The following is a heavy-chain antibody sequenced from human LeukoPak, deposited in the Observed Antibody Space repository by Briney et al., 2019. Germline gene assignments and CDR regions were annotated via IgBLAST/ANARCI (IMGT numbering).Heavy chain of an antibody. CDR3: ARDGYTQQWPYFDY. CDR2: IIPILGIA. J-gene: IGHJ4*02. CDR1: GGTFSSYA. Sequence: ASVKVSCKASGGTFSSYAVSWVRQAPGQGLEWMGRIIPILGIANYAQKFQGRVTITADKSSSTAYMELSSLRSEDTAVYYCARDGYTQQWPYFDYWGQGTLVTVSS. D-gene: IGHD6-19*01. V-gene: IGHV1-69*04.